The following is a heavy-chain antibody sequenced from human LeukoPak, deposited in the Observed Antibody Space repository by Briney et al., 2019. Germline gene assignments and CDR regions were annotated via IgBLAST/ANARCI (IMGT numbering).Heavy chain of an antibody. D-gene: IGHD3-10*01. CDR3: AKDIGSYYDY. V-gene: IGHV4-34*01. J-gene: IGHJ4*02. CDR2: INHSGST. CDR1: GGSFSGYY. Sequence: SETLSLTCAVYGGSFSGYYWSWIRQPPGKGLEWIGEINHSGSTNYNPSLKSRVTISVDTSKNQFSLKLSSVTAADTAVYYCAKDIGSYYDYWGQGILVTVSS.